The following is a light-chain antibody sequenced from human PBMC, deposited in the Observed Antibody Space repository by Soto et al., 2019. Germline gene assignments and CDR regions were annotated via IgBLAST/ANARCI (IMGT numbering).Light chain of an antibody. CDR1: QSVSNY. CDR3: QQDLRPPLT. Sequence: DIQMTQSPSSLSASVGDRVTITCRASQSVSNYLNWYQQKPGKAPTLLIYAASTLQSGVPSRISGSGSGTDLTLTISSLQPEDFATYYCQQDLRPPLTFGPGTKVDIK. V-gene: IGKV1-39*01. J-gene: IGKJ3*01. CDR2: AAS.